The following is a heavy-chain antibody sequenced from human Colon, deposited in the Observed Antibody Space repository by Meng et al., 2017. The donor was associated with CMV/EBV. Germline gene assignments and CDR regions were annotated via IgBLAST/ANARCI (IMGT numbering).Heavy chain of an antibody. J-gene: IGHJ4*02. D-gene: IGHD4/OR15-4a*01. CDR2: ISPRNGNT. V-gene: IGHV1-18*01. CDR3: AKLMTVEDS. Sequence: QVQLVQSGAEVKKPGASVKVSCEASGYTFINYGITWVRQAPGQGPEWMGWISPRNGNTRYSQKLQGRVSMTTDTSTSTAYLELRGLRPDDTAVYYCAKLMTVEDSWGQGTLVTVSS. CDR1: GYTFINYG.